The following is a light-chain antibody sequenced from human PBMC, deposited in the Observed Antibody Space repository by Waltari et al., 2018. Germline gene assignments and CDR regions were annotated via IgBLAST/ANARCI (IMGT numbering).Light chain of an antibody. CDR2: GAS. CDR1: QSVSSN. J-gene: IGKJ2*01. Sequence: DTVMTQSPATLSVSPGERATLPCRASQSVSSNLAWYQQKPGQAPRLLIYGASIRATGIPARFSGSVSGTEFTLTINSLQSDDFAVFYCQQYHNWPPTFGQGTKLEI. CDR3: QQYHNWPPT. V-gene: IGKV3-15*01.